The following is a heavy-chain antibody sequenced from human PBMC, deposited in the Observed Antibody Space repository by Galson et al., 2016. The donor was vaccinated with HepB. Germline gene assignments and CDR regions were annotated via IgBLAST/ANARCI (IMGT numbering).Heavy chain of an antibody. Sequence: SCKASDYSFTTYDISWVRQAPGQGLEWMGWISAFNGNTDFPQKFQGRFTLTTDTSTSTAYMELRSLRSDDTAVYYCARFDIPALGDRFSFDYWGQGTLVTVSS. CDR3: ARFDIPALGDRFSFDY. CDR2: ISAFNGNT. CDR1: DYSFTTYD. V-gene: IGHV1-18*01. J-gene: IGHJ4*02. D-gene: IGHD2-21*01.